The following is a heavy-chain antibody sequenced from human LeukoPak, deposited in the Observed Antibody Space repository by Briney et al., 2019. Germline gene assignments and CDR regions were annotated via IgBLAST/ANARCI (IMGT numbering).Heavy chain of an antibody. CDR3: AGDADSSNEWGPCDP. D-gene: IGHD1-1*01. Sequence: SQTLSLTRAISVDSVSSSDSWNWTSQSPSSGLEGLERPYCSDKWSSDYATCGKSRIAINADTSKNQFSLQLSSVIPEDTAVYYCAGDADSSNEWGPCDPWGQGTLVTVSS. V-gene: IGHV6-1*01. CDR1: VDSVSSSDS. J-gene: IGHJ5*02. CDR2: PYCSDKWSS.